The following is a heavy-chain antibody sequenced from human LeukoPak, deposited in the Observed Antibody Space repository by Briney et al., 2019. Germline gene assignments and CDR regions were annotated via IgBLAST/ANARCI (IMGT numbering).Heavy chain of an antibody. CDR2: INPSGGST. D-gene: IGHD5-12*01. Sequence: ASVKVSCTASGYTFTSYYLHWVRQAPGQGLEWMGIINPSGGSTSYAQKFQGRVTMTRDTSTSTVYMELSSLRSEDTAVYYCARVLMPQVAFDYWGQGTLVTVSS. CDR1: GYTFTSYY. V-gene: IGHV1-46*01. J-gene: IGHJ4*02. CDR3: ARVLMPQVAFDY.